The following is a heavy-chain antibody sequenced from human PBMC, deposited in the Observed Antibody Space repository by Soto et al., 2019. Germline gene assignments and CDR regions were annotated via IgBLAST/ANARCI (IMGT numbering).Heavy chain of an antibody. CDR2: IIPIFGTG. D-gene: IGHD2-15*01. V-gene: IGHV1-69*12. Sequence: QVQLVQSGAEGKKPGSSVKVSCKASGGTFSSYAISWVRQAPGQGLEWMGGIIPIFGTGNYAQKFQGRVTITADESTSTAYMELSSLTSEDTAVYYCARARTSSCPVGCWFDPWGQGTLVTVSS. CDR3: ARARTSSCPVGCWFDP. J-gene: IGHJ5*02. CDR1: GGTFSSYA.